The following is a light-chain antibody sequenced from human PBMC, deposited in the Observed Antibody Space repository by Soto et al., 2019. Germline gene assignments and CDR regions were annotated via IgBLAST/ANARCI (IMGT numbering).Light chain of an antibody. V-gene: IGKV3-15*01. CDR3: QQYNNRWT. CDR2: AAS. CDR1: QSVSSS. Sequence: IVLTQSPGTLSVSPGERATLSCRASQSVSSSLAWYQQKPGQAPRLLIYAASTRATGIPARFSGIGSGTEFTLTINSMTSEDFAVYYCQQYNNRWTFGQGTKVDIK. J-gene: IGKJ1*01.